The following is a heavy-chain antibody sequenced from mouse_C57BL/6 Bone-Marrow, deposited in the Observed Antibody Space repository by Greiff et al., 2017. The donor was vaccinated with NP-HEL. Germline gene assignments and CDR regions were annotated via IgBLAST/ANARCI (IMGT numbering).Heavy chain of an antibody. J-gene: IGHJ1*03. D-gene: IGHD1-1*01. Sequence: VPLPPPGAELVRPGTSVKLSCKASGYTFTSYWLHWVKQRPGQGLEWIGVIDPSASYTNYNQKFKGKATLTVDTSSSTAYMQLSSLTSEDSAVYYCARYHYGSSYGYFDVWGTGTTVTVSS. CDR1: GYTFTSYW. V-gene: IGHV1-59*01. CDR3: ARYHYGSSYGYFDV. CDR2: IDPSASYT.